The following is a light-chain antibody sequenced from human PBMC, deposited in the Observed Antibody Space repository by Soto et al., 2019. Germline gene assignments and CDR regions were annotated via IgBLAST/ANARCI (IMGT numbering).Light chain of an antibody. V-gene: IGKV2-28*01. CDR3: QQYGSNSSPIT. CDR1: QSLLHSNGYNY. J-gene: IGKJ5*01. Sequence: DIVMTQSPLSLPVTPGEPASISCRSSQSLLHSNGYNYLDWYLQKPGQSPQLLIYGASTRATGVPDRFSGSGSGTDFTLTISRLEPEDFAVYYCQQYGSNSSPITFAQGTRLEIK. CDR2: GAS.